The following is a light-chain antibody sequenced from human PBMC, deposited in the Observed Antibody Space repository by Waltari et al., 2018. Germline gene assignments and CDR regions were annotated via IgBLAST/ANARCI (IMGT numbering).Light chain of an antibody. V-gene: IGLV2-14*01. CDR1: SSDVGAYNS. Sequence: QSALTQPASVSGSPGPSIPISCTGTSSDVGAYNSIPWYQQHPGKAPQLMIYEVSNRPSGVSNRFSGSKSGNTASLTISGLQAEDEADYYCSSYTSASTLVFATGTKVTVL. J-gene: IGLJ1*01. CDR3: SSYTSASTLV. CDR2: EVS.